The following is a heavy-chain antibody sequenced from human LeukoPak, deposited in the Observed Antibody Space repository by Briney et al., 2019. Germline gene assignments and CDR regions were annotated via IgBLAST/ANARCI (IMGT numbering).Heavy chain of an antibody. CDR3: ARVGCSSTSCYGVGHLDY. CDR2: IYYSGST. Sequence: PSETPSLTCTVSGGSISSYYWSWIRQPPGKGLEWIGYIYYSGSTNYNPSLKSRVTISVDTSKNQFSLKLSSVTAADTAVYYCARVGCSSTSCYGVGHLDYWGQGTLVTVSS. V-gene: IGHV4-59*01. J-gene: IGHJ4*02. CDR1: GGSISSYY. D-gene: IGHD2-2*01.